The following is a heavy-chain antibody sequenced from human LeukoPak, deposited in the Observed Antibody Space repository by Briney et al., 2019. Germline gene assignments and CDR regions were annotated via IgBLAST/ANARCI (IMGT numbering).Heavy chain of an antibody. CDR3: ARDPCLSNCNWFDP. CDR2: ISAYNGNT. D-gene: IGHD3-16*01. CDR1: GYTFTSYS. Sequence: ASVKVSCKASGYTFTSYSISWVRQAPGQGLEWMGWISAYNGNTNYAQKFQGRVTMTRDTSISTAYMELSRLRSDDTAVYYCARDPCLSNCNWFDPWGQGTLVTVSS. V-gene: IGHV1-18*01. J-gene: IGHJ5*02.